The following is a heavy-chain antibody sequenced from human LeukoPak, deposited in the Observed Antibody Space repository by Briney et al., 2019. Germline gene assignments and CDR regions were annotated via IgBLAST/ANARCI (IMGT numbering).Heavy chain of an antibody. Sequence: SETLSLTCTVSGGSISSSSYYWGWIRQPPGTGLEWIRSIYYSGSTYYNPSLKSRVTISVDTSKNQFSLKLSSVTAADTAVYYCASPGITKFDYWGQGTLVTVSS. D-gene: IGHD3-10*01. J-gene: IGHJ4*02. CDR1: GGSISSSSYY. CDR2: IYYSGST. CDR3: ASPGITKFDY. V-gene: IGHV4-39*01.